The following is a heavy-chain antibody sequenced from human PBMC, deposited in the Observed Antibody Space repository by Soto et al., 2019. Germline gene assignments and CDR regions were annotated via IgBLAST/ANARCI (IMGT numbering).Heavy chain of an antibody. CDR1: GLTVSRTQ. CDR2: IGSRTSDI. J-gene: IGHJ3*02. V-gene: IGHV3-21*01. Sequence: GGSLRLSCAVSGLTVSRTQMSWVRQAPGKGLQWVSFIGSRTSDIYYADSVKGRFTISRDNAKNSLYLDLTRLRAEDTAVYFCVRDYYDTSGYPNTFDMWGQGTMVTVSS. D-gene: IGHD3-22*01. CDR3: VRDYYDTSGYPNTFDM.